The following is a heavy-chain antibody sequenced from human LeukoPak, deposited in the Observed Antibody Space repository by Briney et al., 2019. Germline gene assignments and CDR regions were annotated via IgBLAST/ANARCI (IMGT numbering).Heavy chain of an antibody. CDR1: GFAFSTYG. D-gene: IGHD3-10*01. Sequence: PGGSLRLSCAASGFAFSTYGMHWARRAPGKGLEWVAVIWSDGTNERYADSVKGRFTISRDDSKNTLFLQMNSLRAEDTAVYYCTGDKGSGSYLGAFDIWGQGTMVTVSS. CDR3: TGDKGSGSYLGAFDI. CDR2: IWSDGTNE. J-gene: IGHJ3*02. V-gene: IGHV3-33*01.